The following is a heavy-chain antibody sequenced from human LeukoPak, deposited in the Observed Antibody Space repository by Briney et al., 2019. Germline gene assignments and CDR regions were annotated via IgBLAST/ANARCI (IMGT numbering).Heavy chain of an antibody. CDR1: GYTFSSYG. D-gene: IGHD3-22*01. V-gene: IGHV1-18*01. CDR2: ISADTGNT. Sequence: ASVKVSCKASGYTFSSYGVSWVRQAPGQGLEWMGWISADTGNTNHAQKFQGRVTMTTDTSTSTAYMELRSLRSDDTAVFYCARDYYYDSSGKNYVKYGAFDIWGQGTMVTVSS. CDR3: ARDYYYDSSGKNYVKYGAFDI. J-gene: IGHJ3*02.